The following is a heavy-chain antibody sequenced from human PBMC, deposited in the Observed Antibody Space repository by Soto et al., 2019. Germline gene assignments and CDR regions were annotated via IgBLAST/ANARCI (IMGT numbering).Heavy chain of an antibody. J-gene: IGHJ5*02. D-gene: IGHD3-3*01. CDR3: ARERTYYDFWSGYSNWFDP. CDR2: INDGNGNT. V-gene: IGHV1-3*01. Sequence: QVQLVQSGAEVKKPGASVKVSCKASGYTFTSYAMHWVRQAHGQRLEWMGWINDGNGNTKYSQKFQGRVTITRDTCASTAYMELSSLRAEDTAVYYCARERTYYDFWSGYSNWFDPWGQGTLVTVSS. CDR1: GYTFTSYA.